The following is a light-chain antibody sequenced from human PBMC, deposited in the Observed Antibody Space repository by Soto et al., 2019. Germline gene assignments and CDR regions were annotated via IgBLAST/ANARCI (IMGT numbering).Light chain of an antibody. V-gene: IGKV3-11*01. J-gene: IGKJ3*01. CDR3: QQRSNWPLT. CDR2: DAS. Sequence: IVLTQSPATLSLSPGERATLSCRASQSVSIYLAWYQQKPGQAPRLLIYDASNRATGIPARFSGGGSGTDFTLPSSSLEPEDFAFYYCQQRSNWPLTFGPGTKVDIK. CDR1: QSVSIY.